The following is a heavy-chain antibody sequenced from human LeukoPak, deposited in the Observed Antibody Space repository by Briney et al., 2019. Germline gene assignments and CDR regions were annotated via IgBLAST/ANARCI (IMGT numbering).Heavy chain of an antibody. V-gene: IGHV3-74*01. J-gene: IGHJ3*02. Sequence: GGSLRLSCAASGFTFSSYWMHWVRQAPGKGLVWVSRINSDGSSTSYADSVKGRFTISRDNAKNSLYLQMNSLRAEDTAVYYCARDLGQWLDQRYDAFDIWGQGTMVTVSS. CDR1: GFTFSSYW. CDR3: ARDLGQWLDQRYDAFDI. CDR2: INSDGSST. D-gene: IGHD6-19*01.